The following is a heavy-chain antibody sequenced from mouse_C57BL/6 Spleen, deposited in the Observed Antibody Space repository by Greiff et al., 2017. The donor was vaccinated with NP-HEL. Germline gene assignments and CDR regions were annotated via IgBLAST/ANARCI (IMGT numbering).Heavy chain of an antibody. CDR3: ARFSTGWYFDV. CDR2: IYPGDGDT. D-gene: IGHD1-1*01. CDR1: GYAFSSSW. V-gene: IGHV1-82*01. J-gene: IGHJ1*03. Sequence: VQLQQSGPELVKPGASVKISCKASGYAFSSSWMNWVKQRPGKGLEWIGRIYPGDGDTNYNGKFKGKATLTADKSSSTAYMQLSSLTSEDSAVYFCARFSTGWYFDVWGTGTTVTVSS.